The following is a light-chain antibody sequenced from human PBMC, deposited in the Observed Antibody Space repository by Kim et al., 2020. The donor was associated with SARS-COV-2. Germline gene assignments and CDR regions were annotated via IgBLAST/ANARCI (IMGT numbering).Light chain of an antibody. CDR3: CSFAGPDIYI. CDR2: DVS. CDR1: ISDVVCYNH. J-gene: IGLJ1*01. V-gene: IGLV2-11*01. Sequence: GQSVPISRTGTISDVVCYNHVSWYQNHPGKAPKLIISDVSERPSGVPDRFSACKSGNTASLTISGLQVEDEGDYYCCSFAGPDIYIFGSGTKVTVL.